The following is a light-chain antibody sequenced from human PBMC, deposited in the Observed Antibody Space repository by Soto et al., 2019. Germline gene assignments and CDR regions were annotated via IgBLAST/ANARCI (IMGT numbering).Light chain of an antibody. Sequence: EIVLTQSPATLSLSPGERVTLSCRASQNDSTYLAWYQQKPGQAPRLLIYDASNRATGIPARFSGSGSGTDFTLTIISLEPEDFAVYYCQQRTNWLTFGPGTKVDIK. CDR3: QQRTNWLT. CDR1: QNDSTY. V-gene: IGKV3-11*01. CDR2: DAS. J-gene: IGKJ3*01.